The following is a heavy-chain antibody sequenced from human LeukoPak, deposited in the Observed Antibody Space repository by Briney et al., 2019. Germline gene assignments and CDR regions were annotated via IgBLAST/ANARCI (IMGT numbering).Heavy chain of an antibody. CDR1: GGTFSSYA. CDR2: IIPIFGTA. D-gene: IGHD6-6*01. V-gene: IGHV1-69*05. CDR3: ARESSSYFGMDV. Sequence: SVKVSCKASGGTFSSYAISWVRQAPGQGLEWMGGIIPIFGTANYAQKFQGRVTMTTDTSTSTAYMELRSLRSDDTVVYYCARESSSYFGMDVWGQGTTVTVSS. J-gene: IGHJ6*02.